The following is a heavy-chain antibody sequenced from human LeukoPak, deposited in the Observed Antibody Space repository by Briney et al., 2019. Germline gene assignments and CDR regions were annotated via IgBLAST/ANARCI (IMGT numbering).Heavy chain of an antibody. CDR1: GGSISSGGYY. CDR2: IYYSGST. D-gene: IGHD1-26*01. V-gene: IGHV4-31*03. J-gene: IGHJ6*02. Sequence: PSETLSLTCTVSGGSISSGGYYWSWIRQHPGKGLEWIGYIYYSGSTYYNPSLKSRVTISVDTSKNQFSLKLSSVTAADTAVYYCARSHKSGVMYSGSYYYYYYYGMDVWGQGTTVTVSS. CDR3: ARSHKSGVMYSGSYYYYYYYGMDV.